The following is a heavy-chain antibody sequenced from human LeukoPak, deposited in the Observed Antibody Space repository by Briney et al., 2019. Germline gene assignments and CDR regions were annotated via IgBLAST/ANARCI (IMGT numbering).Heavy chain of an antibody. CDR2: IIPIFGTA. V-gene: IGHV1-69*01. CDR1: GGTFSSYA. D-gene: IGHD5-24*01. CDR3: ARALRERYYYYYMDV. Sequence: ASVRVSCKASGGTFSSYAISWVRQAPGQGLEWMGGIIPIFGTANYAQKFQGRVTITADESTSTAYMELSSLRSEDTAVYYCARALRERYYYYYMDVWGKGTTVTVSS. J-gene: IGHJ6*03.